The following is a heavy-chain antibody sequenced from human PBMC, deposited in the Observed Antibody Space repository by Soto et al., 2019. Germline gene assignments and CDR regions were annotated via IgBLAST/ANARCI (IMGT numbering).Heavy chain of an antibody. Sequence: QVQLVQSGAEEKKPGASVKVSCKASGYTFTGYAMHWVRQAPGQRLEWMGWINAGNGNTKYSQKFQGRVTITRDTPASTDYRELSSLRSEDTAVYYCARAVAVPADFDYWGQGTLVTVSS. V-gene: IGHV1-3*05. D-gene: IGHD6-19*01. CDR1: GYTFTGYA. CDR3: ARAVAVPADFDY. CDR2: INAGNGNT. J-gene: IGHJ4*02.